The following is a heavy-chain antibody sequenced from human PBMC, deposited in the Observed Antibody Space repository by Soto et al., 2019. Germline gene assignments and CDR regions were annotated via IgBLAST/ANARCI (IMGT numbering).Heavy chain of an antibody. CDR2: IYSGGST. CDR3: AREITRDYYYYYMDV. V-gene: IGHV3-66*01. Sequence: GGSLRLSCAASGFTVSSNYMSWVCQAPGKGLEWVSVIYSGGSTYYADSVKGRFTISRDNSKNTLYLQMNSLRAEDTAVYYCAREITRDYYYYYMDVWGKGTTVTVSS. CDR1: GFTVSSNY. D-gene: IGHD1-20*01. J-gene: IGHJ6*03.